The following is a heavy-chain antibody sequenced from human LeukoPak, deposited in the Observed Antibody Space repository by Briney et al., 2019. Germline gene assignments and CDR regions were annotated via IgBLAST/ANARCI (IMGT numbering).Heavy chain of an antibody. CDR3: ASYGDYGRWFDP. CDR2: IYHSGST. Sequence: SGTLSLTCAVSGGSISSSNWWSWVRQPPGKGLEWIGEIYHSGSTYYNPSLKSRVTISVDTSKNQFSLKLSSVTAADTAVYYCASYGDYGRWFDPWGQGTLVTVSS. CDR1: GGSISSSNW. D-gene: IGHD4-17*01. V-gene: IGHV4-4*02. J-gene: IGHJ5*02.